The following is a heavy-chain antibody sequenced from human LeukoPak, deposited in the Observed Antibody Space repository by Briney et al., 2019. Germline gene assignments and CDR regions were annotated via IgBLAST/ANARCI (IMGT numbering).Heavy chain of an antibody. D-gene: IGHD3-22*01. CDR2: IYHSGST. J-gene: IGHJ5*02. CDR3: ARVYDSSGYSRGERWFDP. V-gene: IGHV4-34*01. CDR1: GFTFSDYY. Sequence: PGGSLRPSCAASGFTFSDYYMSWIRQPPGKGLEWIGEIYHSGSTNYNPSLKSRVTIPVDKSKNQFSLKLSSVTAADTAVYYCARVYDSSGYSRGERWFDPWGQGTLVTVSS.